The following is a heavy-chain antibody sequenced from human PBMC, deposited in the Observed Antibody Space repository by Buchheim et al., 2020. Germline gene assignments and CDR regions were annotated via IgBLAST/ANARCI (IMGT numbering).Heavy chain of an antibody. D-gene: IGHD6-13*01. CDR2: IWYDGSNK. CDR3: ARDLSSSSWYYFDY. J-gene: IGHJ4*02. Sequence: QVQLVESGGGVVQPGRSLRLSCAASGFTFSSYGMHWVRQAPGKGLEWVAVIWYDGSNKYYADSVKGRCTISRGHSKETVYLEMSSLRAEDTAVYYCARDLSSSSWYYFDYWGQGTL. V-gene: IGHV3-33*01. CDR1: GFTFSSYG.